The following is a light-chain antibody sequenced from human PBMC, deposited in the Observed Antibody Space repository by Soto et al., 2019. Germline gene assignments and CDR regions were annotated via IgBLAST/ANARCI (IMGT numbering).Light chain of an antibody. V-gene: IGLV1-40*01. CDR2: GNS. Sequence: QSVLTQPPSVSGAPGQRVTISCTGSSSNIGAGYDVHWYQQLPGTAPKLLIYGNSNRPSGVPDRFSGSKSGTSASLAITGLQAEDEADHYCQSYDSSLSAFFGTGNKVTVL. J-gene: IGLJ1*01. CDR1: SSNIGAGYD. CDR3: QSYDSSLSAF.